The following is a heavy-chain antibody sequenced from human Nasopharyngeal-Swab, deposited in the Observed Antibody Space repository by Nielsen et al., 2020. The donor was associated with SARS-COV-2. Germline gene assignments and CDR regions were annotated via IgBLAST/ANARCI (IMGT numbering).Heavy chain of an antibody. CDR1: GGSIISSSHY. CDR3: ARESGGYYYFYGMDV. D-gene: IGHD1-26*01. J-gene: IGHJ6*02. CDR2: INYTGQT. Sequence: SETLSLTCSVTGGSIISSSHYWGWIRQSPGKGLECIGSINYTGQTYYNASLESRVTISIDTSKNQFSLQLRSVTAADTAPYYCARESGGYYYFYGMDVWGQGTAVTVSS. V-gene: IGHV4-39*07.